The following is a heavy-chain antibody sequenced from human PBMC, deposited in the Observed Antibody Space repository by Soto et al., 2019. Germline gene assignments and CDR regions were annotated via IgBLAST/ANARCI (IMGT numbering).Heavy chain of an antibody. CDR3: AKDLYGYGGNSAAFDI. J-gene: IGHJ3*02. CDR2: ISGSGGST. CDR1: GFTFSSYA. Sequence: EEQLLESGGGLVQPGGSLRLSCAASGFTFSSYAMSWVRQAPGKGLEWVSAISGSGGSTYYADSVKGRFTISRDNSKNTLYLQMNSLRAEDSAVYYCAKDLYGYGGNSAAFDIWGQGTMVTVSS. D-gene: IGHD4-17*01. V-gene: IGHV3-23*01.